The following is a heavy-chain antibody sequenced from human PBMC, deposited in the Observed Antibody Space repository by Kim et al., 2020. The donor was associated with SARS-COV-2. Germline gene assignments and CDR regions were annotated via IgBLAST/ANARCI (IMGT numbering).Heavy chain of an antibody. D-gene: IGHD6-19*01. V-gene: IGHV1-18*01. Sequence: ASVKVSCKASGYTFTSYGISWVRQAPGQGLEWMGWISAYNGNTNYAQKLQGRVTMTTDTSTSTAYMELRSLRSDDTAVYYCARMPFRYSIGWYVPPSWYFVLWGRGTLVTVSS. CDR1: GYTFTSYG. CDR2: ISAYNGNT. CDR3: ARMPFRYSIGWYVPPSWYFVL. J-gene: IGHJ2*01.